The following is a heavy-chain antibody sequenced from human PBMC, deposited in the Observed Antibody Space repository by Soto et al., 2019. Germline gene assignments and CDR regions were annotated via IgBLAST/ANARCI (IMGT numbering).Heavy chain of an antibody. V-gene: IGHV3-30*18. CDR3: AKDSDRVVVVSFPDY. D-gene: IGHD2-21*01. J-gene: IGHJ4*02. CDR1: GFTFSSYG. Sequence: QVQLVESGGGVVQPGRSLRLSCAASGFTFSSYGMHWVRQAPGKGLEWMAVISHDGSNKYYADSVKGRFTISRDNPKNTLGLQMSSLRAEDTAVYYCAKDSDRVVVVSFPDYWGQGTLVTVSS. CDR2: ISHDGSNK.